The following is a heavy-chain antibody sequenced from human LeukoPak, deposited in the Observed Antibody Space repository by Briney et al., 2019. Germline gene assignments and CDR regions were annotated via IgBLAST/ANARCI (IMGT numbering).Heavy chain of an antibody. D-gene: IGHD2-21*02. V-gene: IGHV3-9*01. Sequence: GGSLRLSCAASGLTFDDYAMHWVRQAPGKGLEWVSGISWNSGSIGYADSVKGRFTISRDNAKNSLYLQMNSLRAEDTALYYCAAKVEHIVVVTAIPEEYWGQGTLVTVSS. CDR3: AAKVEHIVVVTAIPEEY. CDR1: GLTFDDYA. CDR2: ISWNSGSI. J-gene: IGHJ4*02.